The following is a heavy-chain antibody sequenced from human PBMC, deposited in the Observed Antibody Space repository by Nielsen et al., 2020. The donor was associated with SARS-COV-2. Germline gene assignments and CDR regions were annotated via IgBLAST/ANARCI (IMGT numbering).Heavy chain of an antibody. V-gene: IGHV3-9*01. J-gene: IGHJ4*02. CDR1: GFTFDDYA. CDR2: ISCNSGTI. CDR3: AKLSDYDSSGYWTDY. D-gene: IGHD3-22*01. Sequence: SLKISCAASGFTFDDYAMHWVRQAPGKGLEWVSGISCNSGTIGYADSVKGRFTISRDNAKNSLYLQMNSLRAEDTALYYCAKLSDYDSSGYWTDYWGQGTLVTVSS.